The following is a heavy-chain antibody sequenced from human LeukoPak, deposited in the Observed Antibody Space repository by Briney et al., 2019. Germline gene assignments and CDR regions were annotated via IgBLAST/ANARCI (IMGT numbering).Heavy chain of an antibody. V-gene: IGHV3-33*06. CDR1: GFTFSSYG. J-gene: IGHJ6*03. CDR3: AKNGDYRSYYYYYYMDV. D-gene: IGHD4-17*01. Sequence: GRSLRLSCAASGFTFSSYGMHWVRQAPGKGLEWVAVIWYDGSNKYYADSVKGRFTISRDNSKNTLYLQINSLRAEDTAVYYCAKNGDYRSYYYYYYMDVWGKGTTVTVSS. CDR2: IWYDGSNK.